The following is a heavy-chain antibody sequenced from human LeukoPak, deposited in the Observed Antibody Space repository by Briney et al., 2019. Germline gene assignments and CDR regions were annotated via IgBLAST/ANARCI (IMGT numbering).Heavy chain of an antibody. Sequence: SETLSLTCTVSGDSISSGNHNWGWIRQPPGKGLEWIGTIRYSGTRFDNPSLKSRVTISVDTSKNQFSLKLSSVTAADTAVYYCARVTTTVRYHYYGMDVWGQGTTVTVSS. CDR1: GDSISSGNHN. J-gene: IGHJ6*02. D-gene: IGHD4-11*01. V-gene: IGHV4-39*02. CDR2: IRYSGTR. CDR3: ARVTTTVRYHYYGMDV.